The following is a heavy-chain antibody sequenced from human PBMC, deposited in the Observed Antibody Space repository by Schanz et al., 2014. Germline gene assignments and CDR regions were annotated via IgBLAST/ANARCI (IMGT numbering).Heavy chain of an antibody. J-gene: IGHJ6*02. D-gene: IGHD4-17*01. CDR1: GYTFTNYG. V-gene: IGHV1-18*01. CDR3: ARDRGMTTSDYYYGMDV. Sequence: QVRLVQSGAELKMPGATVKVSCETSGYTFTNYGVSWVRQAPGQGLEWVGWINVYNGDTKFAKTFQDRVTMTTDTSTSTAYMELRSLRSDDTAVYYCARDRGMTTSDYYYGMDVWGQGTTVTVSS. CDR2: INVYNGDT.